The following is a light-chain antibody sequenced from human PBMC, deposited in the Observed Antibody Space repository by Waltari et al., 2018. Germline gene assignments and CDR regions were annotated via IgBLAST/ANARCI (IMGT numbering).Light chain of an antibody. CDR2: AAS. V-gene: IGKV1-39*01. J-gene: IGKJ1*01. CDR1: QSVSIF. Sequence: TCRASQSVSIFLNWYQQKPEKAPKLLIYAASSLQGGVPSRFSGSGSGTDFTLTISSLQPEDFATYYCQQSYSTPHTFGQGTKVESK. CDR3: QQSYSTPHT.